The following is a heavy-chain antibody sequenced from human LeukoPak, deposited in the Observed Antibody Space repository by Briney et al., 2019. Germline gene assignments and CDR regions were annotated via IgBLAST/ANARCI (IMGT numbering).Heavy chain of an antibody. CDR2: ISSSSSYI. D-gene: IGHD3-10*01. CDR3: ARDLMLLWFGEGEDGMDV. V-gene: IGHV3-21*01. CDR1: GFTFSRYS. J-gene: IGHJ6*02. Sequence: GGSLRLSRAASGFTFSRYSMNWVRHAPGKGLEWVSYISSSSSYIYYADSVRGGFTISRDNAKNSLYLQMQRLRVEDAAVYYCARDLMLLWFGEGEDGMDVWGQGTTVTVSS.